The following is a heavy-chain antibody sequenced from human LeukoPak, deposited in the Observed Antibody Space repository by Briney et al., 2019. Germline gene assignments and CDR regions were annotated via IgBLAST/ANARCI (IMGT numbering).Heavy chain of an antibody. Sequence: RPSETLSLTCTVSGGSMSSYYWSWIRQPPGKGLEYIGYMYYSGTSKYNPSLKSRVTISLDTSKNQFSLRLNSVTAADTAVYYCARSAGSTWGTDFWGQGTLVTVSS. J-gene: IGHJ4*02. CDR3: ARSAGSTWGTDF. D-gene: IGHD6-13*01. CDR1: GGSMSSYY. V-gene: IGHV4-59*13. CDR2: MYYSGTS.